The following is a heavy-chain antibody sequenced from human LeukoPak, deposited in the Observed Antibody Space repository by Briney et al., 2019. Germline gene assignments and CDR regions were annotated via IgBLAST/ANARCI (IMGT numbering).Heavy chain of an antibody. Sequence: PGRSLRLSCAASGFTVSSYAMHWARQAPGKGLEWVAVISYDGSNKYYADSVKGRFTISRDNSKNTLYLQMNSLRAEDTAVYYCATPPKGSTNDYWGQGTLVTVSS. CDR3: ATPPKGSTNDY. V-gene: IGHV3-30-3*01. D-gene: IGHD2-2*01. CDR1: GFTVSSYA. CDR2: ISYDGSNK. J-gene: IGHJ4*02.